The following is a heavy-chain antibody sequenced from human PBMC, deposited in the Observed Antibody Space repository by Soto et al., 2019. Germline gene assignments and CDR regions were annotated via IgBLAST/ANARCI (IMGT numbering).Heavy chain of an antibody. CDR3: ARGGMMSSGFFDY. CDR1: GFTFSSYS. J-gene: IGHJ4*02. CDR2: ISSSSSYI. Sequence: PGGSLRLSCAASGFTFSSYSMNWVRQAPGKGLEWVSSISSSSSYIYYADSLKGRFTISRDNAKNSLYLQMTSLSAEDTAVYYFARGGMMSSGFFDYLGQGTLVTVSS. D-gene: IGHD6-19*01. V-gene: IGHV3-21*01.